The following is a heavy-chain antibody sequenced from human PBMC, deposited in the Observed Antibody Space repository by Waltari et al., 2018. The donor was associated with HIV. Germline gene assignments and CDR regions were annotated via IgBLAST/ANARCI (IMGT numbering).Heavy chain of an antibody. J-gene: IGHJ4*02. CDR1: GFTLSDHY. CDR3: GRGAAGSVSDY. Sequence: EAQLVESGGGLVQPGGSLRLSCAASGFTLSDHYMDWVRQAPGKGLEWVGRSRSNANGYTTEYAASVEGRFSISRDEASNSAYLQMNSLKTEDTAVYFCGRGAAGSVSDYWGPGTLVTVSS. D-gene: IGHD2-15*01. V-gene: IGHV3-72*01. CDR2: SRSNANGYTT.